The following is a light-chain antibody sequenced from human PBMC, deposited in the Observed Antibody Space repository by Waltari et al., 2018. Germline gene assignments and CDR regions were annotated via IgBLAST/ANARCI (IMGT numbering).Light chain of an antibody. CDR1: SSDSGGYNY. Sequence: SALTQPDSVSGSAGQPITISCSGISSDSGGYNYVSCYQQHPGEAPKLIIYDVTNPPSGVTDRFSGSKAGSSASLTISGLQPEGEADYYCSSFTSSTTGIFGGGTTLTVL. CDR2: DVT. CDR3: SSFTSSTTGI. J-gene: IGLJ2*01. V-gene: IGLV2-14*03.